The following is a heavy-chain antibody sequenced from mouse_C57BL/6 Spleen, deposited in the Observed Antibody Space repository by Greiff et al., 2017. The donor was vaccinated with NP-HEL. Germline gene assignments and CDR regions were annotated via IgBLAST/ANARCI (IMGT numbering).Heavy chain of an antibody. CDR3: ARGGRRPFLYFDG. CDR2: IYPGSGST. V-gene: IGHV1-55*01. CDR1: GYTFTSYW. Sequence: VQLQQSGAELVKPGASVKMSCKASGYTFTSYWITWVKQRPGQGLEWIGDIYPGSGSTNYNEKFKSKATLTVDTSSSTAYMQLSSLTSEDSAGYYGARGGRRPFLYFDGRGTGTTVHVSS. J-gene: IGHJ1*03.